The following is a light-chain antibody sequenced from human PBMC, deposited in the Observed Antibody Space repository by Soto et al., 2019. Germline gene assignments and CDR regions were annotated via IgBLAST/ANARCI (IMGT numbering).Light chain of an antibody. Sequence: QSVLTQPLSVSGSPGQSVTISCTGASSDVGGYNSVSWYQQHPGKAPKIIIYDVNKRPSGVPDRFSGSKSANTASLTISGLQAEDEADYYCCSYAASYTLLFGGGTKVTVL. CDR2: DVN. J-gene: IGLJ2*01. CDR3: CSYAASYTLL. V-gene: IGLV2-11*01. CDR1: SSDVGGYNS.